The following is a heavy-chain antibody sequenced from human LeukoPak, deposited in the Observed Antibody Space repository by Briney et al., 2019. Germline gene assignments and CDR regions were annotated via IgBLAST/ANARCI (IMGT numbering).Heavy chain of an antibody. CDR2: ISYDGSNK. J-gene: IGHJ6*02. D-gene: IGHD3-22*01. Sequence: PGRSLRLSCAASGFTFSSYAMHWVRQAPGKGLEGVAVISYDGSNKYYADSVKGRFTISRDNSKNTLYLQMNSLRAEDTAVYYCARRYYYDSSGYYDSYYYYYGMDVWGQGTTVTVSS. CDR1: GFTFSSYA. CDR3: ARRYYYDSSGYYDSYYYYYGMDV. V-gene: IGHV3-30-3*01.